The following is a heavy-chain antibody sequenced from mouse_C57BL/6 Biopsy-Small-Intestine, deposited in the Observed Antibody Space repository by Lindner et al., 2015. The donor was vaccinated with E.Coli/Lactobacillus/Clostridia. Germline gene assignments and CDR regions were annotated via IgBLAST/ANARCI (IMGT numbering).Heavy chain of an antibody. Sequence: VQLQESGAELVKPGASVKLSCTASGFNIKDYYMHWVKQRPEQGLEWIGWIDPENGDTEYASKFQGKATITADTSSNTAYLQLSSLTSEDTAVYYCTTLRQLRLRDWFAYWGQGTLVTVSA. CDR3: TTLRQLRLRDWFAY. CDR1: GFNIKDYY. J-gene: IGHJ3*01. CDR2: IDPENGDT. V-gene: IGHV14-4*01. D-gene: IGHD3-2*02.